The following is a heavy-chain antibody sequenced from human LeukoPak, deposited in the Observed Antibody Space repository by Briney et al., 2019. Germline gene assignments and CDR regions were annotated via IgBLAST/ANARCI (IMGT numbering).Heavy chain of an antibody. CDR2: IQSDGSKT. J-gene: IGHJ6*02. Sequence: GGSLRLSCAASGFSFSNYGMHWVRQAPGKGLEWVALIQSDGSKTYSADSVKGRFTITRDNPRNTLYLQMNRLRPEDTAVYYCAKRYCKSATCRSDMDAWGQGTTVTVSS. D-gene: IGHD2-15*01. CDR1: GFSFSNYG. CDR3: AKRYCKSATCRSDMDA. V-gene: IGHV3-30*02.